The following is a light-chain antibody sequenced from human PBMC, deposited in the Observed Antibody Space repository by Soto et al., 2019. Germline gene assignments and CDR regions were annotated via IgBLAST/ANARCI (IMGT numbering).Light chain of an antibody. Sequence: DIQMTQSPSTLSASVGDGVTITCRASQNIRSRLAWFQQKPGKAPKLLIYDASSLESGVPSRFSGSGSGTEFTLTISSLQPDDSATYYCQQCNRYPITFGQGTRLEIK. V-gene: IGKV1-5*01. J-gene: IGKJ5*01. CDR2: DAS. CDR1: QNIRSR. CDR3: QQCNRYPIT.